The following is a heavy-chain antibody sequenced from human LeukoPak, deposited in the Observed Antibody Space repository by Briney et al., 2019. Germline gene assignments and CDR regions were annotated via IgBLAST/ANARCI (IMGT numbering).Heavy chain of an antibody. Sequence: NPGGSLRLSCAASGFTFSSYSMNWVRQAPGKGLEWVSSISSNSYYIYYADSVKGRFTISRDNAKNTLYLQMNSLRGEDAAVYYCASTSRGVIDYWGQGTLVTVSS. D-gene: IGHD3-10*01. CDR3: ASTSRGVIDY. CDR2: ISSNSYYI. CDR1: GFTFSSYS. V-gene: IGHV3-21*01. J-gene: IGHJ4*02.